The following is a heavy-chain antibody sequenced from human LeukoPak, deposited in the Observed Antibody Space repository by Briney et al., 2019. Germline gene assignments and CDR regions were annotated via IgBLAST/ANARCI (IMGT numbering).Heavy chain of an antibody. CDR2: INPNSGGT. J-gene: IGHJ4*02. CDR3: ARCDSSSWYYFDY. Sequence: ASVKVSCKASGYTFTGYYMHWVRQAPGQGLEWMGWINPNSGGTNYAQKFQGRVTMTRNTSISTAYMELSRLRSDDTAVYYCARCDSSSWYYFDYWGQGTLVTVSS. CDR1: GYTFTGYY. V-gene: IGHV1-2*02. D-gene: IGHD6-13*01.